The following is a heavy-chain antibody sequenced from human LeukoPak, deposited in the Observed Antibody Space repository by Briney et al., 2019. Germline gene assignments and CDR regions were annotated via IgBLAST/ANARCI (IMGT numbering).Heavy chain of an antibody. Sequence: ASVKVPCKASGYTFTNYFIHWVRQAPGQGLEWMGIINPSGGSTSYAQKFQGTVTMTRDTSTNTVYMELSSLRSEDTAVYYCARDYSNARAFDYWGQGTLVTVSS. CDR3: ARDYSNARAFDY. CDR1: GYTFTNYF. D-gene: IGHD4-11*01. V-gene: IGHV1-46*01. J-gene: IGHJ4*02. CDR2: INPSGGST.